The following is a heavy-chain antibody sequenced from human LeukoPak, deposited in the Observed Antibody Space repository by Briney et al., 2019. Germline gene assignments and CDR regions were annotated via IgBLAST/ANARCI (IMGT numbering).Heavy chain of an antibody. J-gene: IGHJ4*02. V-gene: IGHV4-34*01. D-gene: IGHD3-10*01. CDR1: GGSFSGCY. Sequence: SETLSLTCAVYGGSFSGCYWSWIRQPPGKGLEWIGEINHSGSTNYNPSLKSRVTISVDTSKNQFSLKLSSVTAADTAVYYCARDSVYGYSDYWGQGTLVTVSS. CDR2: INHSGST. CDR3: ARDSVYGYSDY.